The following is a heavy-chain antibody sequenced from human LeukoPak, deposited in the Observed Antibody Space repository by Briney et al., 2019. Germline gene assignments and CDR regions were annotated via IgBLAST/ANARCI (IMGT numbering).Heavy chain of an antibody. V-gene: IGHV3-9*01. J-gene: IGHJ3*02. Sequence: PGGSLRLSCAASGFTFDDYAIHWVPQAPGKGLEWVSGINWNSDTIAYADSVKGRFTISRDNAKNSLYLQMNSLRPEDTALYYCRKDRQADDFDIWGQGTMVTVSS. CDR3: RKDRQADDFDI. CDR1: GFTFDDYA. CDR2: INWNSDTI.